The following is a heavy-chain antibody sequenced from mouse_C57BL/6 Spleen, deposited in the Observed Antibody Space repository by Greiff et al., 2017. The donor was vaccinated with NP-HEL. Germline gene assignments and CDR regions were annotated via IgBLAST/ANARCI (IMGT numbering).Heavy chain of an antibody. Sequence: EVMLVESGGGLVQPGGSLSLSCAASGFTFTDYYMSWVRQPPGKALEWLGFIRNKANGYTTEYSASVKGRFTISRDNSQSILYLQMNALRAEDSATYYCARYGLGRDYWGQGTTLTVSS. CDR3: ARYGLGRDY. D-gene: IGHD4-1*01. CDR1: GFTFTDYY. V-gene: IGHV7-3*01. J-gene: IGHJ2*01. CDR2: IRNKANGYTT.